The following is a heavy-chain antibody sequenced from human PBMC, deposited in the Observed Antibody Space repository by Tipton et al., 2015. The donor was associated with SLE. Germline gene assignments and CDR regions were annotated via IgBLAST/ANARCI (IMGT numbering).Heavy chain of an antibody. Sequence: SLRLSCAASGFTFSSYGMHWVRQAPGKGLEWVAFIRYDGSNKYYADSVKGRFTISRDNSKNTLYLQMNSLRAEDTAVYYCAAPLGGQLVAGYYYYGMDVWGQGTTVTVSS. CDR3: AAPLGGQLVAGYYYYGMDV. CDR2: IRYDGSNK. J-gene: IGHJ6*02. V-gene: IGHV3-30*02. D-gene: IGHD6-6*01. CDR1: GFTFSSYG.